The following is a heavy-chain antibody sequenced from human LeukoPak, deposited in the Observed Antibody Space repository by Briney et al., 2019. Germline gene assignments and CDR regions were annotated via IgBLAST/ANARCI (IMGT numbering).Heavy chain of an antibody. Sequence: GESLKISXKASGYSFTSYWIGWVRQRPGKGLEWTGIIYPGDSDTRYSPSFQGQVTISADKSISTAYLQWSSLKASDTAMYYCARRGYCSGGSCHSHSFDIWGQGTMVTVSS. V-gene: IGHV5-51*01. CDR3: ARRGYCSGGSCHSHSFDI. J-gene: IGHJ3*02. CDR2: IYPGDSDT. D-gene: IGHD2-15*01. CDR1: GYSFTSYW.